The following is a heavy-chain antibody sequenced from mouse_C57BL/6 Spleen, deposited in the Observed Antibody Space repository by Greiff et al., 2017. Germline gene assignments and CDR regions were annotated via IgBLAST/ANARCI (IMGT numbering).Heavy chain of an antibody. CDR3: TSYYYGSSYGYFDV. V-gene: IGHV1-23*01. D-gene: IGHD1-1*01. CDR2: IDPETCGT. Sequence: VQLQQSGAELVRPGASVKLSCKASGYTFTDYEMDCVKQTPVHGLEWIGAIDPETCGTAYNQKFKGKVTLSADKSSSIANMELRSLTSEDSAVYYCTSYYYGSSYGYFDVWCTGTTVTVSS. J-gene: IGHJ1*03. CDR1: GYTFTDYE.